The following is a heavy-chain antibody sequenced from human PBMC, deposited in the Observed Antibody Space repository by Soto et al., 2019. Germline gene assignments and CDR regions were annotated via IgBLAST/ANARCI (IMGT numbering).Heavy chain of an antibody. CDR1: GFTFSSYW. D-gene: IGHD2-2*01. Sequence: ESGGGLVQPGGSLRLSCAASGFTFSSYWMSWVRQAPGKGLEWVANIKQDGSEKYYVDSVKGRFTISRDNAKNSLYLQMNSLRAEDTAVYYCATYCSSTSCYAGDAFDIWGQGTMVTVSS. CDR3: ATYCSSTSCYAGDAFDI. CDR2: IKQDGSEK. V-gene: IGHV3-7*01. J-gene: IGHJ3*02.